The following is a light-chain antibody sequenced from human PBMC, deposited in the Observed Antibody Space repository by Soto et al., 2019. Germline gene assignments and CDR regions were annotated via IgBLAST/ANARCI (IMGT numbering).Light chain of an antibody. V-gene: IGLV1-44*01. Sequence: QSVLTQPPSASGTPGKRVTISCSGSSSNIRSNTVNSYQQLPGTAPKLLIHINKQRPSGAPARYSGSKSGTSASLAISGLQSEDEADYYCAAWDDSLNGPVFGGGTKRTV. CDR3: AAWDDSLNGPV. CDR2: INK. J-gene: IGLJ3*02. CDR1: SSNIRSNT.